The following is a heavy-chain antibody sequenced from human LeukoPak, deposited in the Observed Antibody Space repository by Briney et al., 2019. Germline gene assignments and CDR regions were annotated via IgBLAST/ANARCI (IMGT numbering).Heavy chain of an antibody. J-gene: IGHJ4*02. D-gene: IGHD3-3*01. CDR1: GFTFSRYA. V-gene: IGHV3-23*01. CDR3: AKPGDGGITIFGVVSMYFDY. Sequence: GWSLRLSCADSGFTFSRYAMSWVRQAPGKGLEWVSTISGSGGSTYYADSVKGRFTISRDNSKNTLYLEMNSLRAEDTAVYYCAKPGDGGITIFGVVSMYFDYWGQGTLVTVSS. CDR2: ISGSGGST.